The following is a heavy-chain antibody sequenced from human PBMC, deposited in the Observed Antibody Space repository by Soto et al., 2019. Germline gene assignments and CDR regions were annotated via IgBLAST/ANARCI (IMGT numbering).Heavy chain of an antibody. Sequence: QLQLQESGPGLVRPSETLSLTCTVSGGSISGGTYYWGWIRQPPGKGLEWIGSMFYSGTTYYNPSLKSRVTLSVDTSKNQFSLRLSSVTAADTAVYYCARRLPLGYCRGGSCPSFDYWGRGTLVTVSS. CDR2: MFYSGTT. J-gene: IGHJ4*02. CDR3: ARRLPLGYCRGGSCPSFDY. V-gene: IGHV4-39*01. CDR1: GGSISGGTYY. D-gene: IGHD2-15*01.